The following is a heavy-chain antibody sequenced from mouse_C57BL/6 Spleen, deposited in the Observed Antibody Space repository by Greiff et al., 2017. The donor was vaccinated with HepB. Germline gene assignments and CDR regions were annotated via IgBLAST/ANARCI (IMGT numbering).Heavy chain of an antibody. V-gene: IGHV1-19*01. J-gene: IGHJ3*01. CDR3: ARAANWEGLAY. Sequence: VQLQQSGPVLVKPGASVKMSCKASGYTFTDYYMNWVKQSHGKSLEWIGVINPYNGGTSYNQKFKGKATLTVDKSSSTAYMELNSLTSEDSAVYYCARAANWEGLAYWGQGTLVTVSA. CDR1: GYTFTDYY. D-gene: IGHD4-1*01. CDR2: INPYNGGT.